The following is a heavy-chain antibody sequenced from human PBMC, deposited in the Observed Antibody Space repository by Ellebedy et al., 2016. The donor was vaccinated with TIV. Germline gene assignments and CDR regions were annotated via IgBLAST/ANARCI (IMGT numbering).Heavy chain of an antibody. D-gene: IGHD4/OR15-4a*01. CDR2: IKSDGIYT. V-gene: IGHV3-74*01. J-gene: IGHJ4*02. CDR3: VRDGDANNFDY. CDR1: GFTFSSYW. Sequence: GESLKISCAASGFTFSSYWLHWVRQAPGKALVWALRIKSDGIYTNYADSVKGRFTITRDNDKNTRHLQVNSLRAEDTAVYYCVRDGDANNFDYWGQGTLVTVAS.